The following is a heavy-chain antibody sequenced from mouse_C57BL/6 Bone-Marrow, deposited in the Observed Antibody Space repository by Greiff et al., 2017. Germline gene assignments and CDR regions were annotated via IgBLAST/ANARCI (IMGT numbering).Heavy chain of an antibody. CDR3: ARRSTRYYFDY. V-gene: IGHV1-54*01. Sequence: QVQLQQSGAELVRPGTSVKVSCKASGYAFTNYLIEWVKQRPGQGLEWIGVINPGSGGTNYNEKFKGKATLTADKSSSTAYMQLSGLTSEDSAVYFCARRSTRYYFDYWGQGTTLTVSS. J-gene: IGHJ2*01. CDR2: INPGSGGT. D-gene: IGHD5-1*01. CDR1: GYAFTNYL.